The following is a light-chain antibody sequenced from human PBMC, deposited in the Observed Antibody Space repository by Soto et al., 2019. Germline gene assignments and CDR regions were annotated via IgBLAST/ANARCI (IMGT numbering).Light chain of an antibody. V-gene: IGKV1-5*03. CDR1: QSISSW. CDR2: SAS. Sequence: DIQMTQSPSTLSASVGDRVNITCRASQSISSWLAWYQQIPGKPPKLLIYSASNLESGVPSKFSGRGSGTEFTLTISSLQPDDFATYYCQEYNSYSGLTFGGGTKVEIK. CDR3: QEYNSYSGLT. J-gene: IGKJ4*01.